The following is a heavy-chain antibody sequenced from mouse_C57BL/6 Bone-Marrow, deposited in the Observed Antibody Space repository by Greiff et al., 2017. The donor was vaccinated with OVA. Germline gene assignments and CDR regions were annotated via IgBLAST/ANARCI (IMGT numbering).Heavy chain of an antibody. Sequence: EVQRVESGPGLVKPSQSLSLTCSVTGYSITSGYYWNWIRQFPGNKLEWMGYISYDGSNNYNPSLKNRISITRDTSKNQFFLKLNSVTTEDTATYYCARGDYYYGSSYWYFDVWGTGTTVTVSS. V-gene: IGHV3-6*01. J-gene: IGHJ1*03. D-gene: IGHD1-1*01. CDR1: GYSITSGYY. CDR2: ISYDGSN. CDR3: ARGDYYYGSSYWYFDV.